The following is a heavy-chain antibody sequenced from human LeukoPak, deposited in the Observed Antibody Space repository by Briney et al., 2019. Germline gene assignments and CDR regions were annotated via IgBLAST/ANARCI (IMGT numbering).Heavy chain of an antibody. V-gene: IGHV3-20*04. Sequence: PGGSLRLSCAASGFTFDDYGMSWVRQAPGKGLEWVSGINWNGGSTGYADSVKGRFTISRDNAKNSLYLQMNSLRAEDTALYYCARNSGSYSRYYMDVWGKGTTVTVSS. CDR2: INWNGGST. D-gene: IGHD1-26*01. CDR1: GFTFDDYG. CDR3: ARNSGSYSRYYMDV. J-gene: IGHJ6*03.